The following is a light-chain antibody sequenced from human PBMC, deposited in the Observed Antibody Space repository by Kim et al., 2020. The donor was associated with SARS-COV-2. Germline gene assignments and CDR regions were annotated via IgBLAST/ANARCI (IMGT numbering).Light chain of an antibody. J-gene: IGLJ1*01. V-gene: IGLV2-14*03. Sequence: LTQPASVSGSPGQSITISCTGTTSDVGGHNYVSWYQQYPGKAPKLMIYDVTNRPSGVSNRFSGSKSGNTASLTISGLQSEDEADYYCISYTTSTTLFYVFGTGTKVTVL. CDR1: TSDVGGHNY. CDR3: ISYTTSTTLFYV. CDR2: DVT.